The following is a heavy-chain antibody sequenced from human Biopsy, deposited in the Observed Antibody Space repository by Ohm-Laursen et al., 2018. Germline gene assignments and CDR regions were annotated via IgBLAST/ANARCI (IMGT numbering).Heavy chain of an antibody. CDR2: ITVSGASV. D-gene: IGHD3-22*01. V-gene: IGHV3-11*04. CDR1: GFTFSDYY. J-gene: IGHJ4*02. Sequence: SLRLSCAASGFTFSDYYMSWVRQAPGKGLEWISYITVSGASVYYTDSVKGRFTISRDNTKNSLYLEMNSLRAEDTAVYYCARDSSGHYDSSGSDYWGQGTLVTVSS. CDR3: ARDSSGHYDSSGSDY.